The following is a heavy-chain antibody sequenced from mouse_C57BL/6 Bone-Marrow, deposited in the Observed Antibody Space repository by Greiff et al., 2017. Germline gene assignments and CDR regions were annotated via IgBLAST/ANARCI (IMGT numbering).Heavy chain of an antibody. Sequence: QVTLKVSGPGILQPSQTLSLTCSFSGFSLSTFGMGVGWIRQPSGKGLEWLAHIWWDDDKYYNPALKSRLTISKDTSKNQVFLKIANVDTADTATYYFARIDYYGSSPYWYFDVWGTGTTVTVSS. CDR2: IWWDDDK. CDR1: GFSLSTFGMG. J-gene: IGHJ1*03. CDR3: ARIDYYGSSPYWYFDV. V-gene: IGHV8-8*01. D-gene: IGHD1-1*01.